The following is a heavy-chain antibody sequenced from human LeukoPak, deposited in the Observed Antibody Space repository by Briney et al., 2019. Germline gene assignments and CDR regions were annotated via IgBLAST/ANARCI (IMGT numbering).Heavy chain of an antibody. Sequence: GGSLRLSCAASGFTFSSYAIHWVRQAPGKGLEWVAVISYDGSNKYYADSVKGRFTISRDNSKNTLYLQMNSLRAEDTAVYYCASGPNEQWPKYWGQGTLVTVSS. CDR2: ISYDGSNK. CDR3: ASGPNEQWPKY. J-gene: IGHJ4*02. CDR1: GFTFSSYA. D-gene: IGHD6-19*01. V-gene: IGHV3-30-3*01.